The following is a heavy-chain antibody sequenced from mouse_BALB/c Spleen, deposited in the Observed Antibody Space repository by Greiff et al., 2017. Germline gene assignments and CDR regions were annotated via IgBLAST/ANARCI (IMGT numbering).Heavy chain of an antibody. CDR2: IWGGGST. CDR3: ARNSDLLWSHGGFAY. J-gene: IGHJ3*01. D-gene: IGHD2-1*01. CDR1: GFSLSRYS. V-gene: IGHV2-6-4*01. Sequence: LQESGPGLVAPSQSLSITCTVSGFSLSRYSVHWVRQPPGKGLEWLGMIWGGGSTDYNSALKSRLSISKDNSKSQVFLKMNSLQTDDTAMYYCARNSDLLWSHGGFAYWGQGTLVTVSA.